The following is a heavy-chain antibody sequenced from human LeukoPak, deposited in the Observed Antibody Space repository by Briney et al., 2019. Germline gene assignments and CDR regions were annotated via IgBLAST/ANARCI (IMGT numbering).Heavy chain of an antibody. CDR2: INSDGSST. CDR1: GFTFSSYW. D-gene: IGHD2-15*01. CDR3: ASYCSGGSCYWAPDAFDI. V-gene: IGHV3-74*01. Sequence: PGGSLRLSCAASGFTFSSYWMHWVRQAPGKGLVWVSRINSDGSSTSYADSVKGRFTISRDNAKNTLYLQMNSLRAEDTAVYYCASYCSGGSCYWAPDAFDIWGQATMVTVSS. J-gene: IGHJ3*02.